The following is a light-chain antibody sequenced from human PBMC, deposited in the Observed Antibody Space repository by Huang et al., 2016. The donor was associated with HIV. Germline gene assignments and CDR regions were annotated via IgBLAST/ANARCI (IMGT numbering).Light chain of an antibody. CDR2: GAS. CDR1: QSVSSN. J-gene: IGKJ1*01. Sequence: EIVMTQSPATLSVSPGERATLSCRASQSVSSNLAWYQQKPGQAPRLLIYGASTRATGIPARFSGSVSGTEFTLTISSLQSEDFAVYYCQQYNKWSETFGQGTKVEIK. CDR3: QQYNKWSET. V-gene: IGKV3-15*01.